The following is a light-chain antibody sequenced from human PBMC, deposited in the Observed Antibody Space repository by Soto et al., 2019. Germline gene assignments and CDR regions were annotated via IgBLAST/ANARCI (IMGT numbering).Light chain of an antibody. CDR2: DAS. CDR1: QSISNW. CDR3: QQYNNYRWT. J-gene: IGKJ1*01. V-gene: IGKV1-5*01. Sequence: DIQMTQSPSTLSASVGDRVTITCRASQSISNWLAWYQQKPGKAPKLLIYDASILQSGVPSRFSGRGYGTKFTLSISSLQPDDFATYYCQQYNNYRWTFGQGTKVEIK.